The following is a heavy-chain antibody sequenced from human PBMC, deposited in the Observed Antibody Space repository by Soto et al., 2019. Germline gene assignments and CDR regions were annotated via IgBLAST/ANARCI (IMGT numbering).Heavy chain of an antibody. Sequence: QVQLQESGPGLVKPSETLSLTCTVSGGSISSYYWSWIRQPPGKGLERIGYIYYSGSTNYNPSLKSRVTISVDTSKNQFSLKLSSVTVADTAVYYCARHDADTAMVYFDYWGQGTLVTVSS. CDR3: ARHDADTAMVYFDY. J-gene: IGHJ4*02. D-gene: IGHD5-18*01. CDR1: GGSISSYY. CDR2: IYYSGST. V-gene: IGHV4-59*08.